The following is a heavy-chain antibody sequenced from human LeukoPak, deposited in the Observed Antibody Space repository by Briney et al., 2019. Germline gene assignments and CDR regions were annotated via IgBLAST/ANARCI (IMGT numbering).Heavy chain of an antibody. V-gene: IGHV3-7*01. D-gene: IGHD6-19*01. CDR3: ARDQAVAAYFDY. Sequence: GGSLRLSCAASGFTSGSYWMTWVRQAPGKGLEWVANIQQGGSEKNYADSVKGRFTISRDNAKNSLYLQMNSLRAEDTAVYYCARDQAVAAYFDYWGQGTLITVSS. CDR2: IQQGGSEK. J-gene: IGHJ4*02. CDR1: GFTSGSYW.